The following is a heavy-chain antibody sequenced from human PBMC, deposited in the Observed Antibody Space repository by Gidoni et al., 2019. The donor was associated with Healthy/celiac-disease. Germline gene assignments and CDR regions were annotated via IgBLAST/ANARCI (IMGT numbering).Heavy chain of an antibody. D-gene: IGHD4-4*01. V-gene: IGHV3-33*01. CDR3: ARESAYSNYVLSYYYYGMDV. CDR1: GFTFSSYG. Sequence: QVQLVESGGGVVQPGRSLRLSCAASGFTFSSYGMHWVRQAPGKGLEWVAVIWYDGSNKYYADSVKGRFTISRDNSKNTLYLQMNSLRAEDTAVYYCARESAYSNYVLSYYYYGMDVWGQGTTVTVSS. J-gene: IGHJ6*02. CDR2: IWYDGSNK.